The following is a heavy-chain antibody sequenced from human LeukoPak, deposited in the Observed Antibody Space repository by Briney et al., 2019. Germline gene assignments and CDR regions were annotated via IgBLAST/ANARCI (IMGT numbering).Heavy chain of an antibody. CDR3: ARLRDDTPY. V-gene: IGHV3-48*01. CDR1: GFTFSSSN. CDR2: ISSSSNTI. D-gene: IGHD3-22*01. J-gene: IGHJ4*02. Sequence: PGGSLRLSCAASGFTFSSSNMNWVRQAPGKGLEWVSYISSSSNTIYYTDSVKGRFTISRDNAKNSLYLQMSSLRAEDTAMYYCARLRDDTPYWGQGTLVTASS.